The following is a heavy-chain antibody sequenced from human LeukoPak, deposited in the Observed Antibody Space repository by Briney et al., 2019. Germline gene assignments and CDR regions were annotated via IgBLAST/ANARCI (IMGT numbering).Heavy chain of an antibody. CDR1: GFTFSSYG. CDR3: ASSQGSWPDYFDF. D-gene: IGHD6-13*01. CDR2: ISGSGGST. V-gene: IGHV3-23*01. J-gene: IGHJ4*02. Sequence: PGGSLRLSCAASGFTFSSYGMSWVRQAPGKGLEWVSAISGSGGSTYYADSVKGRFTISRDNAKNSLYLQMNSLRAEDTAVYYCASSQGSWPDYFDFWGQGTLVTVSS.